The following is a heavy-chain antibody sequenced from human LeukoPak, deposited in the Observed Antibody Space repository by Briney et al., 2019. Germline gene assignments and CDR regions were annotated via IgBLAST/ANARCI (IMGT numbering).Heavy chain of an antibody. Sequence: SVKVSCKASGGTFSSYAISWVRQAPGQGLEWMGGIIPIFGTANYAQKFQGRVTITADESTSTAYMELSSLRSEDTAVYYCAFGGFNCSSTSCYLDYYCYYGMDVWGKGTTVTVSS. D-gene: IGHD2-2*01. V-gene: IGHV1-69*13. CDR3: AFGGFNCSSTSCYLDYYCYYGMDV. CDR1: GGTFSSYA. J-gene: IGHJ6*04. CDR2: IIPIFGTA.